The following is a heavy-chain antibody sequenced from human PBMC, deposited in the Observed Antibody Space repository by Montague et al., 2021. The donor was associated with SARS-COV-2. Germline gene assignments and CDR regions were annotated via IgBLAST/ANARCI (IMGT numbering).Heavy chain of an antibody. CDR3: AGKVLTVPADY. Sequence: SETLSLTCAVSGVSITSTNWWSLVRQPPGKGLEWIGEISYGGIATYNPSLKSRATISMDRSRNLFSLKLSSATAADTAIYYCAGKVLTVPADYWGQGTLVTVS. J-gene: IGHJ4*02. CDR1: GVSITSTNW. V-gene: IGHV4-4*02. D-gene: IGHD4-11*01. CDR2: ISYGGIA.